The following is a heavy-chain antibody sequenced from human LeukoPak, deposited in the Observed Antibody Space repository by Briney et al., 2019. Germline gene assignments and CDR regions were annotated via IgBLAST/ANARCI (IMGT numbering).Heavy chain of an antibody. CDR2: IYYSGST. D-gene: IGHD2-15*01. J-gene: IGHJ4*02. CDR3: ARQYCSGGSCYDPEWYFDY. CDR1: GGSISRSSYY. V-gene: IGHV4-39*01. Sequence: SETLSLTCTVSGGSISRSSYYWGWIRQPPGKGLEWIGSIYYSGSTYYNPSLKSRVTISVDTSENQFSLKLTSVTAADTAVYYCARQYCSGGSCYDPEWYFDYWGQGTLVTVSS.